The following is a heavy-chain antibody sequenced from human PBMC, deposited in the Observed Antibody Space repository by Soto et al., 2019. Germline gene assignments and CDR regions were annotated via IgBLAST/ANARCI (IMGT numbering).Heavy chain of an antibody. CDR1: GGSFSGYY. D-gene: IGHD3-22*01. J-gene: IGHJ4*02. CDR3: AKDTYYHDRSGYYIFDY. V-gene: IGHV4-34*01. CDR2: INHSGST. Sequence: PSETLSLTCAVYGGSFSGYYWSWIRQPPGKGLEWIGEINHSGSTNYNPSLKSRVTISVDTSENQFSLKLSSVTAADTAVYYCAKDTYYHDRSGYYIFDYWGQGTPVTVSS.